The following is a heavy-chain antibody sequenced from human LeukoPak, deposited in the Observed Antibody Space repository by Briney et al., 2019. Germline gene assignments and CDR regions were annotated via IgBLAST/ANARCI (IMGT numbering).Heavy chain of an antibody. CDR2: INHSGST. D-gene: IGHD5-18*01. CDR1: GGSFSGYY. V-gene: IGHV4-34*01. CDR3: ARVSPRYSYGCPGNFDY. Sequence: SETLSLTCAVYGGSFSGYYWSWIRQPPGKGLEWIGEINHSGSTNYNPSLKSRVTISVNTSKNQFSLKLSSVTAADTAVYYCARVSPRYSYGCPGNFDYWGQGTLVTVSS. J-gene: IGHJ4*02.